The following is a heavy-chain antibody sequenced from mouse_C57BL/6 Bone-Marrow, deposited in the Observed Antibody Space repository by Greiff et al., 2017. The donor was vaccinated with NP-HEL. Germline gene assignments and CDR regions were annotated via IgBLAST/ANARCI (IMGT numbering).Heavy chain of an antibody. V-gene: IGHV1-81*01. CDR1: GYTFTSYG. CDR2: IYPRSGNT. J-gene: IGHJ3*01. Sequence: VQLQQSGAELARPGASVKLSCKASGYTFTSYGISWVKQRTGQGLEWIGEIYPRSGNTYYNEKFKGKATLTADKSSSTAYMELRSLTSEDSAVFFCARTYYYGSTWCADWGQGTLVTVSA. CDR3: ARTYYYGSTWCAD. D-gene: IGHD1-1*01.